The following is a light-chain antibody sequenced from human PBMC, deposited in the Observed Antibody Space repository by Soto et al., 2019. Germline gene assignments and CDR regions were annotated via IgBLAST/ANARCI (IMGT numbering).Light chain of an antibody. Sequence: QLVPTQPPSVSGAPGQRVTISCTGSSSNIGARYDVHWYQQLPGTAPKLLIYDNSNRPSGVPDRFSGSKSGTSASLAITGLQAEDEADYYCQSYDSSLSGSWVFGGGTKLTVL. CDR2: DNS. V-gene: IGLV1-40*01. J-gene: IGLJ3*02. CDR3: QSYDSSLSGSWV. CDR1: SSNIGARYD.